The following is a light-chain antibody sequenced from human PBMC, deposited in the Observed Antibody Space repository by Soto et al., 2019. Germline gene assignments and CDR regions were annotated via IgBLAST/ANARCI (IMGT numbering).Light chain of an antibody. CDR2: GAS. CDR1: QSVLYRSNNQNY. J-gene: IGKJ1*01. CDR3: TQDYSTFPT. Sequence: DIVMTQSPDSLAVSLGERAIINCRSSQSVLYRSNNQNYLAWYQQKPGQPPKLLIYGASTRESGVPDRFSGSGSGTDFTLTISSLQAEDVAAYYCTQDYSTFPTF. V-gene: IGKV4-1*01.